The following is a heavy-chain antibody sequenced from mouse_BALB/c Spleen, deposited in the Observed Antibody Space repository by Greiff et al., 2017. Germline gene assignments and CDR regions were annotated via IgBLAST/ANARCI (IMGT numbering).Heavy chain of an antibody. Sequence: EVMLVESGGGLVKPGGSLKLSCAASGFTFSSYTMSWVRQTPEKRLEWVATISSGGSYTYYPDSVKGRFTISRDNAKNTLYLQMSSLKSEDTAMYYCTRDQGITTALFDYWGQGTTLTVSS. V-gene: IGHV5-6-4*01. CDR3: TRDQGITTALFDY. CDR1: GFTFSSYT. J-gene: IGHJ2*01. CDR2: ISSGGSYT. D-gene: IGHD1-2*01.